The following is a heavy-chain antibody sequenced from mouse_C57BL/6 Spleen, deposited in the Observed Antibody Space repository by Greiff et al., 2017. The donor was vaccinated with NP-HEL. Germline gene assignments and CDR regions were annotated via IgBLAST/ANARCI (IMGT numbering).Heavy chain of an antibody. V-gene: IGHV1-22*01. J-gene: IGHJ3*01. CDR1: GYTFTDYN. CDR3: ARQLRLQTWFAY. D-gene: IGHD3-2*02. Sequence: VQLKQSGPELVKPGASVKMSCKASGYTFTDYNMHWVKQSHGKSLEWIGYINPNNGGTSYNQKFKGKATLTVNKSSSTAYMELRSLTSEDSAVYYCARQLRLQTWFAYWGQGTLVTVSA. CDR2: INPNNGGT.